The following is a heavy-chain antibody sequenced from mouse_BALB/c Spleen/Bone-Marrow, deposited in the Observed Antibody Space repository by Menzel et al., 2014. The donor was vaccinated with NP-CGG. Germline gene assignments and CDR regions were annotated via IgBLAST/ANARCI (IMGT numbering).Heavy chain of an antibody. Sequence: EVQLQQSGPELVKPGASVKVSCKASGYSFTDYNMYWVKQSHGKSLEWIGYIGPYNGGTTYNQEFKGKATLTADKSSSTAFMHLNSLTSEDSSVYYCTREHGWYFDVWGEGTTVTVSS. CDR1: GYSFTDYN. CDR2: IGPYNGGT. V-gene: IGHV1S135*01. J-gene: IGHJ1*01. CDR3: TREHGWYFDV.